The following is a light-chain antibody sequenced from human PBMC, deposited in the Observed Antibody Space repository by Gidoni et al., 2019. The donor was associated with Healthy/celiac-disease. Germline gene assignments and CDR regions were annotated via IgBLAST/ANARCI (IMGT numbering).Light chain of an antibody. Sequence: EIQMTQSPSSLSASVGDRVTITCRASQSISSYLNWYQQKPGKAPKLLIYAASSLQSGVPSQFSGSGSGTDFTLTISSLEPEDFATYYCQQSYSTPPTFGGGTKVDIK. CDR2: AAS. CDR1: QSISSY. J-gene: IGKJ4*01. CDR3: QQSYSTPPT. V-gene: IGKV1-39*01.